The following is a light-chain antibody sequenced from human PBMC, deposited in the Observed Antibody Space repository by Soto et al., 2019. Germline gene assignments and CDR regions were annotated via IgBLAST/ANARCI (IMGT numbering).Light chain of an antibody. J-gene: IGLJ1*01. CDR3: SSFTTTYTRV. Sequence: QSVLTQPASVSGSPGQSITISCTGTSSDVGGYNYVSWYQQHPGKAPKLMIYEVSNRPSGVSTRFSGSKSGNTASLTISGLQADDDADYYCSSFTTTYTRVFGSGTKVTAL. CDR2: EVS. CDR1: SSDVGGYNY. V-gene: IGLV2-14*01.